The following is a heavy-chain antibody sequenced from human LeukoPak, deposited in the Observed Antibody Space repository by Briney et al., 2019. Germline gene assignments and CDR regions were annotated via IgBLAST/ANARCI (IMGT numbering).Heavy chain of an antibody. CDR1: GYSFTSYW. Sequence: GESLKISCKGSGYSFTSYWIGWVRQMPGKGLEWMGIIYPGDSDTRYSPSFQGQVTISADKSISTAYLQWSSLKASDTAMYYCAGPDPLNYGGNPPHAFDIWGQGTMVTVSS. V-gene: IGHV5-51*01. CDR2: IYPGDSDT. CDR3: AGPDPLNYGGNPPHAFDI. D-gene: IGHD4-23*01. J-gene: IGHJ3*02.